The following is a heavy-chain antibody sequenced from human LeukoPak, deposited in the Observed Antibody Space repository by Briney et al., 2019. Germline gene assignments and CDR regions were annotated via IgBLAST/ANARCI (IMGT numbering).Heavy chain of an antibody. CDR2: IKQDGSDK. CDR3: ARDWQTTVTTIEPGY. J-gene: IGHJ4*02. CDR1: RFTFSSYW. D-gene: IGHD4-17*01. V-gene: IGHV3-7*01. Sequence: GGSLRLSRAASRFTFSSYWMSWVRQAPGKGLEWVANIKQDGSDKYYVDSVKGRFTISRDNAKNSLYLQMNSLRAEDTAVYYCARDWQTTVTTIEPGYWGQGTLVTVSS.